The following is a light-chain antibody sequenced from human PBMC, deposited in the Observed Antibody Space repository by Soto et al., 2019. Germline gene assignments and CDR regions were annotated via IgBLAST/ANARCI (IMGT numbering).Light chain of an antibody. CDR2: LARSRSY. V-gene: IGLV4-60*02. Sequence: QSVLTQSSSDSASLGSSVKLTRTLSIGHSNNIIACHQQPPVRAPRYLLKLARSRSYNKGSGVPDRFSVSSSGADRYLTISIFQFEFESDYYCETWDTNSSVVSGGPKITFL. CDR1: IGHSNNI. CDR3: ETWDTNSSV. J-gene: IGLJ3*02.